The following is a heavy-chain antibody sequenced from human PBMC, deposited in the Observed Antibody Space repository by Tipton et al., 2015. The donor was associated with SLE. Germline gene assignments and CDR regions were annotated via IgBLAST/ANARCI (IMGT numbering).Heavy chain of an antibody. CDR3: ARDSTSYDFWSGYSPRYFDV. CDR2: IFYSGSA. D-gene: IGHD3-3*01. V-gene: IGHV4-59*01. Sequence: TLSLTCTVSGGSISNYYWSWIRQPPGKGLEWIGYIFYSGSADYNPSLKSRVTISVDTSKNQFSLNLTSVTAADTAVYYCARDSTSYDFWSGYSPRYFDVWGRGTLVTVSS. J-gene: IGHJ2*01. CDR1: GGSISNYY.